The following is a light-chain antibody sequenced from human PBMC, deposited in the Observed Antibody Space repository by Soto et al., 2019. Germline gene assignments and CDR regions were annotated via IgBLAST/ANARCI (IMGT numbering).Light chain of an antibody. CDR2: AAS. CDR1: QSISNY. J-gene: IGKJ3*01. CDR3: QQSYSTPFT. Sequence: DIPMTQSPSSLSASVGDSVTITCRASQSISNYLNWYQQKPGKAPKLLVYAASSLQSGVPSSFSGSGSGTDFTLTISSLQPEDFATYYCQQSYSTPFTFGPGTKVDIK. V-gene: IGKV1-39*01.